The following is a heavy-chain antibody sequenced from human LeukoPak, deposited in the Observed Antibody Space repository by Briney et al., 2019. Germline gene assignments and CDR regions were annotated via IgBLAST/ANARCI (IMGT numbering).Heavy chain of an antibody. Sequence: GGSLRLSCAASGFTFSSYAMSWVRQAPGKGLEWVSAISGSGGSTYYADSLKGRFTISRDNAKNSLYLQMNSLRAEDTAVYYCASGYSSGWYTRGSEYFQHWGQGTLVTVSS. CDR1: GFTFSSYA. D-gene: IGHD6-19*01. V-gene: IGHV3-23*01. CDR3: ASGYSSGWYTRGSEYFQH. CDR2: ISGSGGST. J-gene: IGHJ1*01.